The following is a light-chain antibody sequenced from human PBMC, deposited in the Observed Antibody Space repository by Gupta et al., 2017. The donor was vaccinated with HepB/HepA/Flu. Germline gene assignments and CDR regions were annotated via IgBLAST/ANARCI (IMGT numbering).Light chain of an antibody. J-gene: IGLJ3*02. CDR1: TGDVISGHY. Sequence: QAVVTQAPSLTVSPGGTVTLTCASSTGDVISGHYTYWFQLKPGQAPRTLIFDSNNKQSWTPARFSASRLGGKAALTLSGAQPEDEAEYYCLLFYSGIWVFGGGTKLTVL. CDR2: DSN. V-gene: IGLV7-46*01. CDR3: LLFYSGIWV.